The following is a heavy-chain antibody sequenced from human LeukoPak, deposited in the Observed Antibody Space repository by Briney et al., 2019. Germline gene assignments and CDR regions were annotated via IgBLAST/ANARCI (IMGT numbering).Heavy chain of an antibody. V-gene: IGHV3-21*01. CDR3: ARDQAPNTEWFPPGY. Sequence: GGSLVLSCAASGFTFSSYEMNWVRQAPGKELEWVSSISSSSSYIYYADSVKGRFTISRDNAKNSLYLQMNSLRAEDTAVYYCARDQAPNTEWFPPGYWGQGSLVSDSS. D-gene: IGHD3-3*01. J-gene: IGHJ4*02. CDR1: GFTFSSYE. CDR2: ISSSSSYI.